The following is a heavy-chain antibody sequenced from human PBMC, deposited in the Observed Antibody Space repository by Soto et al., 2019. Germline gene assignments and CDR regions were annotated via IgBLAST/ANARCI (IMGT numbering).Heavy chain of an antibody. D-gene: IGHD2-2*01. CDR3: AREPVYYYYGMDV. Sequence: PSETLSLTCTVSGGSISTYYWSWIRQHPGKGLEWIGYIYYSGSTYYNPSLKSRVTISVDTSKNQFSLKLSSVTAADTAVYYCAREPVYYYYGMDVWGQGTTVTVSS. CDR2: IYYSGST. CDR1: GGSISTYY. J-gene: IGHJ6*02. V-gene: IGHV4-59*06.